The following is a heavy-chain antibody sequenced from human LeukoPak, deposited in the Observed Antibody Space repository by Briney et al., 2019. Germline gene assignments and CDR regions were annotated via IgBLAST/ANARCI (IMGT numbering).Heavy chain of an antibody. CDR2: INPNSGGT. CDR3: VRVGATYGGFDY. Sequence: ASVKVSCKASGYTFTGYYMHWVRQAPGQGLEWMGWINPNSGGTNYAQKFQGRVTMTRDTSISTAYMKLSRLRSDDTAVYYCVRVGATYGGFDYWGQGTLVTVSS. J-gene: IGHJ4*02. CDR1: GYTFTGYY. D-gene: IGHD1-26*01. V-gene: IGHV1-2*02.